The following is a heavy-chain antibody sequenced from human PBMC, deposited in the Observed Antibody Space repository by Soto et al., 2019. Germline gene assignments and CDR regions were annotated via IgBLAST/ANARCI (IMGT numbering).Heavy chain of an antibody. CDR2: ISAYNGNT. D-gene: IGHD3-10*01. Sequence: QVQLVQSGAEVKKPGASVKVSCKASGYTFTSYGISWVRQAPGQGLEWMGWISAYNGNTNYAQKLQGRVTMTTDTSTSTAYMELRSLRSEDTAVYDGARDPDYYYGSGSDNWFDPWGQGTLVTVSS. V-gene: IGHV1-18*01. J-gene: IGHJ5*02. CDR3: ARDPDYYYGSGSDNWFDP. CDR1: GYTFTSYG.